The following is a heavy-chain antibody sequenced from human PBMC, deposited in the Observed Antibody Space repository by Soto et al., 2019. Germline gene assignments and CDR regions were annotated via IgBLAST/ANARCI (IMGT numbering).Heavy chain of an antibody. V-gene: IGHV1-2*04. Sequence: ASVKVSCKASGYTFTGYYMHWVRQAPGQGLEWMGRINPNSGGTNYAQKFQGWVTMTRDTSISTAYMELSRLRSDDTAVYYCARDRPLSDYYDSSGYYPPYGMDVWGQGTTVTVSS. CDR1: GYTFTGYY. J-gene: IGHJ6*02. CDR3: ARDRPLSDYYDSSGYYPPYGMDV. CDR2: INPNSGGT. D-gene: IGHD3-22*01.